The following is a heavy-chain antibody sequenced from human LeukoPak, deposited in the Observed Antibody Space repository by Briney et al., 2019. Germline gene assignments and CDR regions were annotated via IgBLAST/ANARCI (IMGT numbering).Heavy chain of an antibody. CDR1: GGSFSGYY. V-gene: IGHV4-34*01. Sequence: PSQTLSLTCAVYGGSFSGYYWSWIRQPPGKGLELIGKINHRGSTNYHPSVKSRITISVDTSKAQFSRKLSSVTAADTAVYYCASLWEGHWGQGTLVTVSS. CDR2: INHRGST. CDR3: ASLWEGH. D-gene: IGHD1-26*01. J-gene: IGHJ4*02.